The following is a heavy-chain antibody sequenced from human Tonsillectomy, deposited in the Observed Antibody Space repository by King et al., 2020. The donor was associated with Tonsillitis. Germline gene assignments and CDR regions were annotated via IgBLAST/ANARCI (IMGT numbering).Heavy chain of an antibody. CDR3: AKDEGSSGYTDAFDI. CDR2: ISYDGNNK. D-gene: IGHD3-22*01. Sequence: VQLVESGGGVVQPGRSLRLSCAASGFTFRNYGMHWVRQAPGKGLEWVAVISYDGNNKYYADSVKGRFTISRDNSKNTVYLQMNSLRAEDTAVYYCAKDEGSSGYTDAFDIWGQGTMVTVSS. CDR1: GFTFRNYG. J-gene: IGHJ3*02. V-gene: IGHV3-30*18.